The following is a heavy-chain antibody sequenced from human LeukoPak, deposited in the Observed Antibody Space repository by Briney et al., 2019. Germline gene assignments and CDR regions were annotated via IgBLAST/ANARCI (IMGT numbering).Heavy chain of an antibody. CDR1: GFTFSSYA. D-gene: IGHD5-18*01. CDR3: ARALYGYGGWFDP. Sequence: GRSLGLSCAASGFTFSSYAMHWVRQAPGKGLEWVAVISYDGSNKYYADSVKGRFTISRDNSKNTLYLQMNSLRAEDTAVYYCARALYGYGGWFDPWGQGTLVTVSS. J-gene: IGHJ5*02. CDR2: ISYDGSNK. V-gene: IGHV3-30-3*01.